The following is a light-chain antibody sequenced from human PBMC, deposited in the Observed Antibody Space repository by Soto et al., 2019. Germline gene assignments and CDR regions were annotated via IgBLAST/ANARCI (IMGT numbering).Light chain of an antibody. J-gene: IGLJ1*01. V-gene: IGLV2-14*01. CDR2: EVS. Sequence: QSPLTQPDTASGSPGQSITISCTGTSREVGCYDYVSWYQLHPGKAPKLMVFEVSNRPSGVSYRFSGSKSGNTASLTISGLQAEDEADYFCSSYSISTAYLFGTGTKVTVL. CDR1: SREVGCYDY. CDR3: SSYSISTAYL.